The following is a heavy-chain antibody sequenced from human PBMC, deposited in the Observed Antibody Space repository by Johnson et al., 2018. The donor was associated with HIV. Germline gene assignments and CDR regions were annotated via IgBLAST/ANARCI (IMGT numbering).Heavy chain of an antibody. Sequence: VQLVESEGGLVQPGGSLRLSCAASGFTVSSNYMSWVRQAPGKGLEWVSGINWNGYSTGYADSLKGRFTISRDNDKNSLFLQMNSLRTEDTAFYYCARGKGASVGLDAFDIWGQGTMVTVSS. J-gene: IGHJ3*02. CDR1: GFTVSSNY. CDR3: ARGKGASVGLDAFDI. V-gene: IGHV3-20*04. CDR2: INWNGYST.